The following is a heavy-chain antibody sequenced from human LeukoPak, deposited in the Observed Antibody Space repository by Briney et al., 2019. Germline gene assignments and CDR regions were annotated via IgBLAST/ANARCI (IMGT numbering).Heavy chain of an antibody. V-gene: IGHV5-51*01. CDR2: LYPSDSDT. CDR1: GFTFSSYW. D-gene: IGHD1-26*01. J-gene: IGHJ4*02. Sequence: GESLKISCKGSGFTFSSYWIGWVRQMPGKGLEWMGILYPSDSDTRYSPSFQGQVTISADKSISTAYLQWRSLKASDTAMYYCARPRPGGYFDYWGQGTLVTVSS. CDR3: ARPRPGGYFDY.